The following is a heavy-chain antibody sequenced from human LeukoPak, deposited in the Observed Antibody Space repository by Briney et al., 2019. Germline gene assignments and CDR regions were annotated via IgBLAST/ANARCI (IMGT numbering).Heavy chain of an antibody. J-gene: IGHJ4*02. CDR2: ISAYNGNT. CDR1: GYTFTSYG. V-gene: IGHV1-18*01. Sequence: GASVKVSCKASGYTFTSYGISWVRQAPGQGLEWMGWISAYNGNTNYAQKLQGRVTMTTDTSTSTAYTELRSLRSDDTAVYYCARDVSGSYYSANFDYWGQGTLVTVSS. D-gene: IGHD1-26*01. CDR3: ARDVSGSYYSANFDY.